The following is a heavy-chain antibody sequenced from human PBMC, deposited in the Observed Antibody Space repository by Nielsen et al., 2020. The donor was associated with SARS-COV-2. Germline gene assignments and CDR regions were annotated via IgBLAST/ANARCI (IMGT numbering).Heavy chain of an antibody. Sequence: ASVKVSCKASGYTFTSYGISWVRQAPGQGLEWMGWISAYNGNTNYAQKLQGRVTMTTDTSTSTAYMELRSLRSDDTAVYYCARDRPVRYYYDSSGYPNGGNWFDPWGQGTLVTVSS. CDR2: ISAYNGNT. CDR3: ARDRPVRYYYDSSGYPNGGNWFDP. J-gene: IGHJ5*02. CDR1: GYTFTSYG. D-gene: IGHD3-22*01. V-gene: IGHV1-18*01.